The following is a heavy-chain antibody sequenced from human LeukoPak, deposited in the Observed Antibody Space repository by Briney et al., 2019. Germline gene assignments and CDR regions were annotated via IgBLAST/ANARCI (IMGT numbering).Heavy chain of an antibody. CDR2: ISYDGSKK. CDR1: GFLFSGFG. Sequence: GGSLRLSCETSGFLFSGFGMHWVRQSPGKGLEWIAFISYDGSKKYYGDSVKGRFTISRDSSKNILYLQMNALTTEDTAVYYCAKNEQGGDYETNWFDPWGQGTLVTVSS. J-gene: IGHJ5*02. V-gene: IGHV3-30*02. CDR3: AKNEQGGDYETNWFDP. D-gene: IGHD4-17*01.